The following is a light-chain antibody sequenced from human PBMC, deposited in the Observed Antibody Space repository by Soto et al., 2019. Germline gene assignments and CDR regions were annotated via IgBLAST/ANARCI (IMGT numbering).Light chain of an antibody. CDR3: QQYNSYAWT. J-gene: IGKJ1*01. V-gene: IGKV1-5*03. Sequence: DIQMTQSPSTLSASVGDRVTITCRASQSISSWFSCYQQKPVKAPKLLIYKASSLESGVPSRFSGSGSGTEFTLTISSLQPDDFATYYCQQYNSYAWTFGQGTKV. CDR1: QSISSW. CDR2: KAS.